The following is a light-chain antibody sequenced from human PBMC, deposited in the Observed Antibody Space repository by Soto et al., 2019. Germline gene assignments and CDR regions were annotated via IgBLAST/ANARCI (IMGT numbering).Light chain of an antibody. J-gene: IGKJ2*01. CDR2: GAF. CDR1: QNVSSNY. Sequence: EIVLTQSPGTLSLSPGERATLSCRASQNVSSNYLAWYQQRPGQAPRLLMYGAFIRATGIPDRISGSGSGTDFTVTISRREPEDFAVYYCQYYGGYYGSSPRYTFGQGTKLDLK. V-gene: IGKV3-20*01. CDR3: QYYGGYYGSSPRYT.